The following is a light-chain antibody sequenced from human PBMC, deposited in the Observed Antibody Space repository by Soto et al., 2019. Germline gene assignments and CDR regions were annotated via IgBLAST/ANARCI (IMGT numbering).Light chain of an antibody. V-gene: IGLV2-14*01. J-gene: IGLJ3*02. CDR3: SSYKFSTTLRV. Sequence: QSALTQPASVSGSPGQAITLSCAGTINDIGSYNYVSWFQQHPGKAPKLIIYEVTHRPSGISTRFSGSKSGNTASLTISGLQAEDEAVYYFSSYKFSTTLRVFGGGTKLTVL. CDR2: EVT. CDR1: INDIGSYNY.